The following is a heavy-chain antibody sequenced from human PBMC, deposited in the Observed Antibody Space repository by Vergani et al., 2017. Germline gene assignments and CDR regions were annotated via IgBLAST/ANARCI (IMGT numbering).Heavy chain of an antibody. CDR1: GGAFSGYY. V-gene: IGHV4-34*01. CDR3: ARGRKNYDFWSGYYTGGPNWFDL. Sequence: QVQLQQWGAGLLKPSETLSLTCAVSGGAFSGYYWSWIRQPPGKGLEWIGEINHSGSTNYNPSLKSRVTISVDTSKNQFSLKLSSVTAADTAVYYCARGRKNYDFWSGYYTGGPNWFDLWGQGTLVTVSS. D-gene: IGHD3-3*01. CDR2: INHSGST. J-gene: IGHJ5*02.